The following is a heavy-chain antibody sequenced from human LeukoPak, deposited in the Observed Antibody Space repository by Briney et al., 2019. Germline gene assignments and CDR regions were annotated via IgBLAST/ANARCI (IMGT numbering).Heavy chain of an antibody. CDR3: AKGRGVDY. CDR1: GFTFRSYW. Sequence: PGGSLRLSCAASGFTFRSYWMSWVRQTPGKGLEWVANIKQDGSEQYYVDSVKGRFTISRDNAKDSLYLQMNSLRVEDTAVYYCAKGRGVDYWGQRTLATVSS. J-gene: IGHJ4*02. D-gene: IGHD3-10*01. V-gene: IGHV3-7*03. CDR2: IKQDGSEQ.